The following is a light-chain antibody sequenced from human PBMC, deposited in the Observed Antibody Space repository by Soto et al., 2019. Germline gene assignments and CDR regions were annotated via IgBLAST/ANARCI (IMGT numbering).Light chain of an antibody. V-gene: IGKV4-1*01. CDR2: WAS. Sequence: DIVMTQSPDSLTASLGERATINCKSSQSLLYSPTNKNYLAWYQQKSGQPPKLLIYWASTRESGVPDRFSGSGSWTDFTLTISSLQAADVAVYYGQQYYGTPRTFGQGTRVEIK. J-gene: IGKJ1*01. CDR1: QSLLYSPTNKNY. CDR3: QQYYGTPRT.